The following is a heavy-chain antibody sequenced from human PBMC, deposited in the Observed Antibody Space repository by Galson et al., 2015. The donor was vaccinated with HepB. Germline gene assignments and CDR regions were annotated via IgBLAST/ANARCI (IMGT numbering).Heavy chain of an antibody. CDR1: GYTLTELS. Sequence: SVKVSCKVFGYTLTELSMHWVRQAPGKGPEWMGGFDPEDGKTIYAQKFQGRVTMAEDTSTDTAYMELSSLRSEDTAVYYCATWAALIRGVLFGGDYYYYGMDVWGQGTTVTVS. J-gene: IGHJ6*02. D-gene: IGHD3-10*01. CDR2: FDPEDGKT. CDR3: ATWAALIRGVLFGGDYYYYGMDV. V-gene: IGHV1-24*01.